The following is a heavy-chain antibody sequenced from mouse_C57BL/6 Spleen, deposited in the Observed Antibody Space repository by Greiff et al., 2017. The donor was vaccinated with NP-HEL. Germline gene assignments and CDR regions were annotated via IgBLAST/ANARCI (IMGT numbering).Heavy chain of an antibody. D-gene: IGHD4-1*01. V-gene: IGHV1-55*01. CDR2: IYPGSGST. Sequence: QVHVKQPGAELVKPGASVKMSCKASGYTFTSYWITWVKQRPGQGLEWIGDIYPGSGSTNYNEKFKSKATLTVDTSSSTAYMQLSSLTSGDSAVYYCARRWDAWFAYWGQGTLVTVSA. CDR3: ARRWDAWFAY. CDR1: GYTFTSYW. J-gene: IGHJ3*01.